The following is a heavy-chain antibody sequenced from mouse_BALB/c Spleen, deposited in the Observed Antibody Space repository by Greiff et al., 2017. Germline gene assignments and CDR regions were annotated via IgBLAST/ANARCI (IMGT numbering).Heavy chain of an antibody. CDR2: INPSTGYT. D-gene: IGHD2-4*01. Sequence: QVQLQQSGAELAKPGASVKMSCKASGYTFTSYWMHWVKQRPGQGLEWIGYINPSTGYTEYNQKFKDKATLTADKSSSTAYMQLSSLTSEDSAVYYCARKGYDYDFAYWGQGTLVTVSA. J-gene: IGHJ3*01. V-gene: IGHV1-7*01. CDR3: ARKGYDYDFAY. CDR1: GYTFTSYW.